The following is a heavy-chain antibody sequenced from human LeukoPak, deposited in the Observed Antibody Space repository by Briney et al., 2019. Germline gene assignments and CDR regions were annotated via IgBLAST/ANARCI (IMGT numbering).Heavy chain of an antibody. CDR1: GGSFSGYY. Sequence: PSETLSLTCAVYGGSFSGYYWRWICQPPGKGLEWIGEINHSGSTNYNPSLKSRVTISVDTSKNQFSLKLSSVTAADTAVYYCATDDSSGYYYGNEYFQYWGQGTLVTVSS. CDR2: INHSGST. V-gene: IGHV4-34*01. D-gene: IGHD3-22*01. CDR3: ATDDSSGYYYGNEYFQY. J-gene: IGHJ1*01.